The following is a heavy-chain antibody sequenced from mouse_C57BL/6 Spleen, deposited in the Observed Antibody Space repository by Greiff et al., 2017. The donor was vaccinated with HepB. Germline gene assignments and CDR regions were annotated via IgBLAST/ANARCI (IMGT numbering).Heavy chain of an antibody. V-gene: IGHV1-80*01. CDR3: ARRKDGYYPFWYFDV. D-gene: IGHD2-3*01. Sequence: VQLQQSGAELVKPGASVKISCKASGYAFSSYWMNWVKQRPGKGLEWIGQIYPGDGDTNYNGKFKGKATLTADKSYSTAYMQLSSLTSEDSAVYVCARRKDGYYPFWYFDVWGTGTTVTVAS. J-gene: IGHJ1*03. CDR2: IYPGDGDT. CDR1: GYAFSSYW.